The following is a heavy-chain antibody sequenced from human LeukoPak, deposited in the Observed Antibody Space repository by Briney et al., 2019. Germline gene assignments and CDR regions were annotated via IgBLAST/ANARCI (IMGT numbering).Heavy chain of an antibody. V-gene: IGHV3-30-3*01. CDR3: VRGPGGIAAAAHD. CDR1: GFTFSGYA. Sequence: GGSLRLSCAASGFTFSGYAMHWVRQAPGKGLEWGAVISYDGSNKYYADSVTGRFTISRDNSKNTLYLQMNSLIAEDKAVYYCVRGPGGIAAAAHDWGHGTLVTVSS. J-gene: IGHJ4*01. D-gene: IGHD6-13*01. CDR2: ISYDGSNK.